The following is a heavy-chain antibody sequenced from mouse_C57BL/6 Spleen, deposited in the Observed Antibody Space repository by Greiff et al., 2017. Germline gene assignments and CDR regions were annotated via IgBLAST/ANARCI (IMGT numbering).Heavy chain of an antibody. D-gene: IGHD2-1*01. Sequence: VQLKQPGTELVKPGASVKLSCKASGYTFTSYWMHWVKQRPGQGLEWIGNINPSNGGTNYNEKFKSKATLTVDKSSSTAYMQLSSLTSEDSAVYDCARSDLLLPGVDYWGQGTSVTVSS. CDR2: INPSNGGT. CDR1: GYTFTSYW. J-gene: IGHJ4*01. V-gene: IGHV1-53*01. CDR3: ARSDLLLPGVDY.